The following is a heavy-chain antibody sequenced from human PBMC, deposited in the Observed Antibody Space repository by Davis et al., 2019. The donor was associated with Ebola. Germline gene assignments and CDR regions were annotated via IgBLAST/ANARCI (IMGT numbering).Heavy chain of an antibody. J-gene: IGHJ5*02. Sequence: SETLSLTCTVSGGSISSGGYYWSWIRQHPGKGLEWIGYIYYSGSTYYNPSLKSRVTISVDTSKNQFSLKLSSVTAADTAVYYCARDLGYCSGGSCYSSGWFDPWGQGTLVTVSS. CDR2: IYYSGST. CDR3: ARDLGYCSGGSCYSSGWFDP. V-gene: IGHV4-31*03. CDR1: GGSISSGGYY. D-gene: IGHD2-15*01.